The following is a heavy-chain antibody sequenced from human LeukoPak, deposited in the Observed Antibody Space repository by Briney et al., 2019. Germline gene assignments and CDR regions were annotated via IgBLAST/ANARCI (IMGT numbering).Heavy chain of an antibody. CDR2: ISGSGGST. D-gene: IGHD5-18*01. J-gene: IGHJ5*02. CDR1: GFTFSSYA. CDR3: AKDQTAMVYGPTCEFDP. Sequence: AGGSLRLSCAASGFTFSSYAMSWVRQAPGKGLEWVSAISGSGGSTYYADSVKGRFTISRDNSKNTLYLQMNSLRAEDTAVYYCAKDQTAMVYGPTCEFDPWGQGTLVTVSS. V-gene: IGHV3-23*01.